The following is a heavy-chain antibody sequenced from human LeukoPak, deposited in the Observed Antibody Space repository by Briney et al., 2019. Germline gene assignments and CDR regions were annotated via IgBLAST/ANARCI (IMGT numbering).Heavy chain of an antibody. Sequence: GGSLRLSCAASGFTFSNYGMTWVRQAPGKGLEWVSGISGTGDSTYYADSVRGRFTISRDSFKNTLYLQMNSLRPEDTAVYYCAKVWRGNYYDYWGQGTLVTVSS. CDR3: AKVWRGNYYDY. J-gene: IGHJ4*02. D-gene: IGHD1-1*01. CDR1: GFTFSNYG. V-gene: IGHV3-23*01. CDR2: ISGTGDST.